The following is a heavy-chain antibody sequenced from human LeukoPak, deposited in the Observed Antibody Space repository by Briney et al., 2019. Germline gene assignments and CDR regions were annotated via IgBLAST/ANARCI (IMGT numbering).Heavy chain of an antibody. CDR3: ARETPDSSGWD. D-gene: IGHD6-19*01. CDR2: IKQDGSQK. J-gene: IGHJ4*02. Sequence: GGSLRLSCAASGFTFSSNWMSWVRQAPGKGLECVANIKQDGSQKSYVDSVTGRFTISRDNAKNSLYLQMNSLRAEDTAVYYCARETPDSSGWDWGQGTLVTVSS. V-gene: IGHV3-7*01. CDR1: GFTFSSNW.